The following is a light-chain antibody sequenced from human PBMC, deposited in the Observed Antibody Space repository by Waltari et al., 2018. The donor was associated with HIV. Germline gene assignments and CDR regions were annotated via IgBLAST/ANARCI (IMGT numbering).Light chain of an antibody. V-gene: IGLV2-8*01. CDR3: SSYAGNKGFV. CDR2: EVT. CDR1: SSAVGAYNS. Sequence: QSALTQPPSASGSPGQSVTISCTAASSAVGAYNSVSWYQQHPGKAPKVIIYEVTKRPSGVPDRFSGSKSGNTASLTVSGLQAEDEADYYCSSYAGNKGFVFGSGTNVIVL. J-gene: IGLJ1*01.